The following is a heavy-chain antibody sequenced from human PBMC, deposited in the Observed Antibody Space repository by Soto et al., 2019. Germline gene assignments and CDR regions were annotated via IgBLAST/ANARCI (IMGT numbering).Heavy chain of an antibody. CDR3: ARMRSYSSSWKNWFDP. V-gene: IGHV2-26*01. D-gene: IGHD6-13*01. Sequence: KSGPTLVNPTETLTLTCTVSGFSLSNARMGVSWIRQPPGKALEWLAHIFSNDEKSYSTSLKSRLTISKDTSKSQVVLTMTNMDPVDTATYYCARMRSYSSSWKNWFDPWGQGXLVTVS. J-gene: IGHJ5*02. CDR1: GFSLSNARMG. CDR2: IFSNDEK.